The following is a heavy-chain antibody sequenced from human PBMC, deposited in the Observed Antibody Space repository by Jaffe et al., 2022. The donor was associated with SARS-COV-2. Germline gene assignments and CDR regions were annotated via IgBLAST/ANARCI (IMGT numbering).Heavy chain of an antibody. Sequence: QVQLVESGGGLVKPAGSLRLSCAASGFTFRDYYMTWVRQAPGKGLECVSYISPSGTTMYYADSVKGRFTISRDNSKSSLYLQINGLRDDDTAVYYCAMGELIRHWGRGTLVTVSS. D-gene: IGHD1-26*01. J-gene: IGHJ1*01. CDR2: ISPSGTTM. V-gene: IGHV3-11*01. CDR1: GFTFRDYY. CDR3: AMGELIRH.